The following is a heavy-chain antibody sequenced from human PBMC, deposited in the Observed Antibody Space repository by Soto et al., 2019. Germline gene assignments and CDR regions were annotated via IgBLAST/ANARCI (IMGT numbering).Heavy chain of an antibody. Sequence: QVQLVQSGAEVKKPGASVKVSCKASGYTFTSYGISWVRQAPGQGPAGMGWISAYNGNTNYAKKLQGRVTMTTDTSTSTAYMELRSLRSDDTAVYYCARGRDFVGDWNRDAFDIWGQGTMVTVSS. D-gene: IGHD1-1*01. J-gene: IGHJ3*02. CDR1: GYTFTSYG. CDR3: ARGRDFVGDWNRDAFDI. V-gene: IGHV1-18*01. CDR2: ISAYNGNT.